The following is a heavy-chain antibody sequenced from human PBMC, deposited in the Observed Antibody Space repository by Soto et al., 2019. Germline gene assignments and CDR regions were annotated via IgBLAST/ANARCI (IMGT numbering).Heavy chain of an antibody. V-gene: IGHV1-69*02. CDR2: INPILGIA. Sequence: QVQLVQSGAEVKKPGSSVKVSCKASGGTFSSYTISWVRQAPGQGLEWMGRINPILGIANYAQKLQGRVTITADKSTSTAYMELSSLRSEYTAVYYCASRYDSSDYWGQGAVVAVSS. J-gene: IGHJ4*02. D-gene: IGHD3-22*01. CDR1: GGTFSSYT. CDR3: ASRYDSSDY.